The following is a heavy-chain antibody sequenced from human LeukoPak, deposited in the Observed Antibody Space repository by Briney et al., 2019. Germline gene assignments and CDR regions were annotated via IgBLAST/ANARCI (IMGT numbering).Heavy chain of an antibody. Sequence: SGTLSLTCAVSGGSISSSNWWSWIRQPPGKGLEWIGSIYYSGSTYYNPSLKSRVTISVDTSKNQFSLKLSSVTAADTAVYYCARNPGVYSSGYFINWFDPWGQGTLVTVSS. CDR3: ARNPGVYSSGYFINWFDP. D-gene: IGHD3-22*01. V-gene: IGHV4-4*02. CDR1: GGSISSSNW. J-gene: IGHJ5*02. CDR2: IYYSGST.